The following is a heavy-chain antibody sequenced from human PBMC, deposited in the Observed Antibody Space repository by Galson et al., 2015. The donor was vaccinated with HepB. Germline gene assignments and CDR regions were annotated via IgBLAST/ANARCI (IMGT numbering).Heavy chain of an antibody. CDR3: AKDRVGGYYDSSGPHY. Sequence: SVKVSCKASGYAFTSYYMRWVRQAPGQGLEWMGIINPSGGSTSYAQKFQGRVTMTRDTSTSTVYMELSSLRSEDTAVYYCAKDRVGGYYDSSGPHYWGQGTLVTVSS. J-gene: IGHJ4*02. V-gene: IGHV1-46*01. CDR2: INPSGGST. D-gene: IGHD3-22*01. CDR1: GYAFTSYY.